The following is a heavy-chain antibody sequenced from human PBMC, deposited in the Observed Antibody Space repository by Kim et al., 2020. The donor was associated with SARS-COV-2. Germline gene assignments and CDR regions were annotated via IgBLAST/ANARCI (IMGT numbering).Heavy chain of an antibody. CDR1: GGSISSYY. J-gene: IGHJ5*02. Sequence: SETLSLTCTVSGGSISSYYWSWIRQPPGKGLEWIGYIYYSGSTNYNPSLKSRVTISVDTSKNQFSLKLSSVTAADTAVYYCARDSSYGSGSYPRGPWDQGTLVTVSS. D-gene: IGHD3-10*01. V-gene: IGHV4-59*01. CDR3: ARDSSYGSGSYPRGP. CDR2: IYYSGST.